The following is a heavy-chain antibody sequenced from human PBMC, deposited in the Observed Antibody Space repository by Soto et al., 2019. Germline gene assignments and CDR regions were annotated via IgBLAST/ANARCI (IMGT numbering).Heavy chain of an antibody. CDR3: ARERVDYGDYRRNFDY. Sequence: SVKVSCKASGGSFSIYAISWVRQAPGQGLEWMGGIIPIFGTANYAQKFQGRVTITADESTSTAYMELSSLRSEDTAVYYCARERVDYGDYRRNFDYWGQGTLVTVSS. V-gene: IGHV1-69*13. CDR1: GGSFSIYA. J-gene: IGHJ4*02. CDR2: IIPIFGTA. D-gene: IGHD4-17*01.